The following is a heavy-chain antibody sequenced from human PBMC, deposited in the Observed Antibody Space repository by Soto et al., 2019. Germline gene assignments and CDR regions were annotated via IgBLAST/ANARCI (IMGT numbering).Heavy chain of an antibody. CDR2: VNVDGGTT. Sequence: PGGSLRLSCAASGFTFAYFAMHWVRQAPGKGLEWVAAVNVDGGTTWYAGSVKGRFTVSRDNVKNMTFLQMNSLRAGDAAVYFCAKGIIRGPSFTVSLGTFFYHYGMDVWGQGTTVTVSS. J-gene: IGHJ6*02. D-gene: IGHD3-3*01. V-gene: IGHV3-23*01. CDR1: GFTFAYFA. CDR3: AKGIIRGPSFTVSLGTFFYHYGMDV.